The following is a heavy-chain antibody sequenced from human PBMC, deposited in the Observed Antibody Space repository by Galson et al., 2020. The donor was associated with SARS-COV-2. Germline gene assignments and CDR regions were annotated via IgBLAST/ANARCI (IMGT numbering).Heavy chain of an antibody. V-gene: IGHV4-30-2*01. J-gene: IGHJ4*02. Sequence: SQTLSLTCAVSGGSVSSGAFSWSWFRQPPGKGLEWIGYIYDRANTYYNPSLKSRVSISVDRSKNQFSLNLSSVTAADTAVYYCARGQQTELLTPFDFWGQGTLVTVSS. CDR1: GGSVSSGAFS. CDR3: ARGQQTELLTPFDF. CDR2: IYDRANT. D-gene: IGHD1-26*01.